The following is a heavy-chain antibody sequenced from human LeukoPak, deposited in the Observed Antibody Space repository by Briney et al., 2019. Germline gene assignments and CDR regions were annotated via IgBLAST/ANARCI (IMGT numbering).Heavy chain of an antibody. J-gene: IGHJ5*02. CDR1: GGSIRSLGYS. V-gene: IGHV4-39*07. Sequence: PSETPSLTCSVSGGSIRSLGYSWGWIRQPPGKGLEWMASMYYTGTTYYNPSLKSRVTMSVDTSKNQFSLNLTSVTAADTAVFYCARSVSAYAGRGWFDPWGQGTLVTVSS. CDR2: MYYTGTT. CDR3: ARSVSAYAGRGWFDP. D-gene: IGHD5-12*01.